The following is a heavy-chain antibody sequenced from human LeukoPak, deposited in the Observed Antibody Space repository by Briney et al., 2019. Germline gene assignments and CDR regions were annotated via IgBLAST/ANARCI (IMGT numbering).Heavy chain of an antibody. D-gene: IGHD5-24*01. J-gene: IGHJ6*02. CDR3: ARDSQMATPYYYYGMDV. CDR1: GYTFTSYG. V-gene: IGHV1-18*01. CDR2: ISAYNGNT. Sequence: ASVKVSCKASGYTFTSYGISWVRQAPGQGLEWMGWISAYNGNTNYAQKLQGRVTMTTDTSTSTAYMELRSLRSDDTAVYYCARDSQMATPYYYYGMDVWGQGTRSPSP.